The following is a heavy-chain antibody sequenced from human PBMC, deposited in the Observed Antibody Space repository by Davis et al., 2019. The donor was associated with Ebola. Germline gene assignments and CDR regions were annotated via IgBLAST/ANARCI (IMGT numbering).Heavy chain of an antibody. Sequence: HSQTLSLTCAISGDSVSSNSAAWNWIRQSPSRGLEWLGRTFYRSRWYNDYAPALKSRITVNPDTSKNQFSLQLNSVNPEDTAVYYCARDSGIGYDALDIWGQGTVVTVSS. D-gene: IGHD3-22*01. CDR2: TFYRSRWYN. V-gene: IGHV6-1*01. CDR3: ARDSGIGYDALDI. J-gene: IGHJ3*02. CDR1: GDSVSSNSAA.